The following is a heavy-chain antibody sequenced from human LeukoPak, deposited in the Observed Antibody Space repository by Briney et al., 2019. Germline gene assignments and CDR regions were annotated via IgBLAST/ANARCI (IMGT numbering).Heavy chain of an antibody. D-gene: IGHD5-24*01. Sequence: RGSLRHSCAASGFTFSSHWMHSVRQAPGKGLGWVSRIESDGSSTSYVVSVEGRFTISRDNAKNTLYLQMNSLRAEDTAVYYCARENRVRDGYNWDAFDIWGQGTMVTVSS. J-gene: IGHJ3*02. CDR2: IESDGSST. CDR1: GFTFSSHW. CDR3: ARENRVRDGYNWDAFDI. V-gene: IGHV3-74*01.